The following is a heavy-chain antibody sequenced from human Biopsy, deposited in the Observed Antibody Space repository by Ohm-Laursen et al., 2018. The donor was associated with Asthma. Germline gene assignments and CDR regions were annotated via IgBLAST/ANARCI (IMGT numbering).Heavy chain of an antibody. D-gene: IGHD6-13*01. Sequence: SLRLSCSASGFAVSRDHMFWVRQAPGKGLEWVSVIYSGGTSHTADSVRGRFIISRDYSKNTLYLQMHSLRAEDTAVYYCARGDSSSWSHYYFDYWGQGTLVTVSS. CDR1: GFAVSRDH. CDR2: IYSGGTS. J-gene: IGHJ4*02. CDR3: ARGDSSSWSHYYFDY. V-gene: IGHV3-53*01.